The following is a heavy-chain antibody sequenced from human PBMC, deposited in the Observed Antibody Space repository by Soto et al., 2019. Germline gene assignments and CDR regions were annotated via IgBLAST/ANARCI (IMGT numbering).Heavy chain of an antibody. CDR1: GFTFSSYA. J-gene: IGHJ4*02. Sequence: QVQLVDSGGGVVQPGGSLRLSCAASGFTFSSYAMHWVRQAPGKGLEWVAFISHDGNTTFYADSVKGRFSISRDNSKNTLYLQMNGLRTEDTAMFYCARPLYYYDSTTYADGQPADYWGLGTLVTVSS. D-gene: IGHD3-22*01. CDR2: ISHDGNTT. CDR3: ARPLYYYDSTTYADGQPADY. V-gene: IGHV3-30-3*01.